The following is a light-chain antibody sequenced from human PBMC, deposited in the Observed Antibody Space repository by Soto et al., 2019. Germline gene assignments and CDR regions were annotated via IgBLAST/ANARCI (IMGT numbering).Light chain of an antibody. V-gene: IGLV2-8*01. CDR1: SSDVGNYNY. CDR3: TSYAAGKNVV. J-gene: IGLJ2*01. CDR2: EVN. Sequence: QSALTQPPSASGSPGQSVTISCTGTSSDVGNYNYVSWYQQYPGKAPKLMIYEVNKRPSGVPDRFSGSKSGNTASLTVSGLQAEDEADYYCTSYAAGKNVVFGGGTTVTVL.